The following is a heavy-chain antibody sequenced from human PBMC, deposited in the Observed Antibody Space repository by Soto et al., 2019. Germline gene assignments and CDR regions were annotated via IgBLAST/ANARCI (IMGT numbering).Heavy chain of an antibody. CDR1: GGTFSSYT. CDR2: IIPILGIA. CDR3: ASGMVRGVNSYYYYYMDV. V-gene: IGHV1-69*02. D-gene: IGHD3-10*01. Sequence: GASVKVSCKASGGTFSSYTIGWVRQAPGQGLEWMGRIIPILGIANYAQKFQGRVTITADKSTSTAYMELSSLRSEDTAVYYCASGMVRGVNSYYYYYMDVWGKGTTVTVSS. J-gene: IGHJ6*03.